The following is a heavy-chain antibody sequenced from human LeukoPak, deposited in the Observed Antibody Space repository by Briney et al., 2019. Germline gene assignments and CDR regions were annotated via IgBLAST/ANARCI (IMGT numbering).Heavy chain of an antibody. J-gene: IGHJ6*03. V-gene: IGHV4-39*07. CDR2: IYYSGST. Sequence: SETLSLTCTVSGGSISSYYWGWIRQPPGKGLEWIGNIYYSGSTYYNPSLESRVTISVDTSKNQFSLKLSSVTAADTAVYYCARYVTCSGTSCYKYYYYYMDVWGKGTTVTVSS. CDR1: GGSISSYY. CDR3: ARYVTCSGTSCYKYYYYYMDV. D-gene: IGHD2-15*01.